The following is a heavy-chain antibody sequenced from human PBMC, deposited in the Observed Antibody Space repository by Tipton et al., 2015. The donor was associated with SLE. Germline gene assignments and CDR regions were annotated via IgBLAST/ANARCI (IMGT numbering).Heavy chain of an antibody. Sequence: LSCTVSGGSISRSSHYWGWIRQPPGKGLEWIGSIYYSGRTYYNSSLKSRVTISVDTSKNQFSLKLSSVTDADTAVYYCAREGQYQGWFDPWGQGTLVTVSS. CDR1: GGSISRSSHY. V-gene: IGHV4-39*07. CDR2: IYYSGRT. CDR3: AREGQYQGWFDP. J-gene: IGHJ5*02. D-gene: IGHD2-2*01.